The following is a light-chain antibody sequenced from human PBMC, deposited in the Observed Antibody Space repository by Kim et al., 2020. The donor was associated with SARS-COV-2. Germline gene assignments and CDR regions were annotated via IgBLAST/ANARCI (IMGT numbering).Light chain of an antibody. Sequence: LGQTGRITCQGGMLRSYYAGWYQQKPGQAPVLVIYGKNNRPSGIPDRFSGSSSGNTASLTITGAQAEDEADYYCNSRDRSGNPSYVFGTGTKVTVL. J-gene: IGLJ1*01. CDR3: NSRDRSGNPSYV. V-gene: IGLV3-19*01. CDR1: MLRSYY. CDR2: GKN.